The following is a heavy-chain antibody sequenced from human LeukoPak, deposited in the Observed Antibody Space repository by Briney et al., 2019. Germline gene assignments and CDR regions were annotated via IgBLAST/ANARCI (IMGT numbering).Heavy chain of an antibody. D-gene: IGHD1-26*01. CDR2: IYRSGTT. J-gene: IGHJ4*02. CDR3: ARLVGAITFDY. V-gene: IGHV4-38-2*02. Sequence: PSETLPLTCTVSGYSIRTSHYWGWIRQSPGKGLEWIGNIYRSGTTYYNPSLKSRVTISMDTSKNQFSLKLTSVTAADTAVYYCARLVGAITFDYWGQGTLVTVSS. CDR1: GYSIRTSHY.